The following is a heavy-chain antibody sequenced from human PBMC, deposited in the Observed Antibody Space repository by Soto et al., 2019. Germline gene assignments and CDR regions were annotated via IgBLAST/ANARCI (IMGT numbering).Heavy chain of an antibody. J-gene: IGHJ4*02. Sequence: SVKVSCKASGGTFSSYAISWVRQAPGQGLEWMGGIIPIFGTANYAQKFQGRVTITADKSTSTAYMELSSLRSEDTAVYYWARVGSSGYYLDYWGQGTLVTVSS. CDR1: GGTFSSYA. CDR3: ARVGSSGYYLDY. D-gene: IGHD3-22*01. CDR2: IIPIFGTA. V-gene: IGHV1-69*06.